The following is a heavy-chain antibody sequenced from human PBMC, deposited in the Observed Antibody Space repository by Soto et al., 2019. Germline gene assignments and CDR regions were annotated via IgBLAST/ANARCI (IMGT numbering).Heavy chain of an antibody. Sequence: GGSLRLSCTTSRFTFSSYTINWFRQAPGKGLEWVSSISSGSDYIYYADSVKGRFTISRDNAKNSLYLQMNSLRAEDTAVYCCARVYTYGYGFDYWGQGTRVTVSS. CDR1: RFTFSSYT. CDR2: ISSGSDYI. D-gene: IGHD5-18*01. CDR3: ARVYTYGYGFDY. J-gene: IGHJ4*02. V-gene: IGHV3-21*01.